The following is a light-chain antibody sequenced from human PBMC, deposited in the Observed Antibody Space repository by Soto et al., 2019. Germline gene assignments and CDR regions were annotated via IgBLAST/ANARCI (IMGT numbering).Light chain of an antibody. CDR3: QQYYSYPRIT. CDR1: QGISSY. V-gene: IGKV1-8*01. CDR2: AAS. J-gene: IGKJ5*01. Sequence: AIRMTQSPSSLSASTGDRVTITCRASQGISSYLAWYQQKPGKAPKLLIYAASTLQSGVPSRFSGSGSGTDFTLTISGLQSEDFATYYCQQYYSYPRITFGQGTRLEIK.